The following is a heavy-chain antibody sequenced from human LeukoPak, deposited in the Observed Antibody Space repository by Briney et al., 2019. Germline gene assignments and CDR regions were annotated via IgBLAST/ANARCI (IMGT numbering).Heavy chain of an antibody. V-gene: IGHV3-23*01. J-gene: IGHJ4*02. CDR3: ARDYYDSSGYYFNNYFDY. D-gene: IGHD3-22*01. CDR1: GFTFSSYA. Sequence: GGSLRLSCAGSGFTFSSYAMSWVRQAPGKGLEWVSAISGSGGSTYYADSVKGRFTISRDNSKNTLYLQMNSLRAEDTAVYYCARDYYDSSGYYFNNYFDYWGQGTLVTVSS. CDR2: ISGSGGST.